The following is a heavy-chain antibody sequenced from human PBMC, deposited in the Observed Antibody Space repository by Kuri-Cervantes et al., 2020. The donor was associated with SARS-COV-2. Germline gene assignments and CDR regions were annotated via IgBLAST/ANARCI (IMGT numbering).Heavy chain of an antibody. J-gene: IGHJ5*02. V-gene: IGHV4-39*01. CDR2: IYYSGST. CDR3: ARQMMSSITIFGVVNKRNWFDP. CDR1: GGSISSSSYY. D-gene: IGHD3-3*01. Sequence: SETLSLTCTVSGGSISSSSYYWGWIRQPPGKGLEWIGSIYYSGSTYYNPSLKSRVTISVDTSQNQFSLKLSSVTAADTAVYYCARQMMSSITIFGVVNKRNWFDPWGQGTLVTVSS.